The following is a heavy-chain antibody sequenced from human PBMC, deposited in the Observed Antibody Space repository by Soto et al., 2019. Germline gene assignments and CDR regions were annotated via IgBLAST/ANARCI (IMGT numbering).Heavy chain of an antibody. D-gene: IGHD1-26*01. CDR3: ARGGVRDAFDI. CDR1: GFVVDSAY. CDR2: IYSGGST. V-gene: IGHV3-53*01. J-gene: IGHJ3*02. Sequence: PGGSLRLSCAATGFVVDSAYMNWVRQAPGKGLEWVSVIYSGGSTYYADSVKGRFTISRDTSKNTLHLQMNDLRAEDTALYYCARGGVRDAFDIWGQGTMVTVSS.